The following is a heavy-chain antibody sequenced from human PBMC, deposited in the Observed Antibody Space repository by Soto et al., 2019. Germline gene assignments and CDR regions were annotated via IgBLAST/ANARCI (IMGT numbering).Heavy chain of an antibody. D-gene: IGHD3-10*01. J-gene: IGHJ4*02. Sequence: GGSLRLSCAASGFTFSSYSMNWVRQAPGKGLERVSSISSSSRYIYYADSVKGRFTISRDNAKNSLYLQMNSLRAEDTAVYYCASTLAGMAPRPGYWGQGTLVTVSS. CDR1: GFTFSSYS. CDR2: ISSSSRYI. V-gene: IGHV3-21*01. CDR3: ASTLAGMAPRPGY.